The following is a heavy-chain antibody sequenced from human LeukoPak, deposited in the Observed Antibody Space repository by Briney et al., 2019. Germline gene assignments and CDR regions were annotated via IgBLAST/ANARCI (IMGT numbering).Heavy chain of an antibody. CDR2: ISHRGNT. CDR1: GGSFSVYY. V-gene: IGHV4-34*01. CDR3: FLWHDVVSRDY. D-gene: IGHD2-15*01. J-gene: IGHJ4*02. Sequence: SETLSLTCADYGGSFSVYYCHWMRQPPGKGLEWIGEISHRGNTKYYPSLKSRVTISLDTSKNQFSLKLSSATAADTAMYYCFLWHDVVSRDYWGQGTLVTVSS.